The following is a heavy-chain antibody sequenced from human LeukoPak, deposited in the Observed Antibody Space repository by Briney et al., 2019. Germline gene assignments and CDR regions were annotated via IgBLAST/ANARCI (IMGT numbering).Heavy chain of an antibody. V-gene: IGHV3-30*18. D-gene: IGHD3-10*01. Sequence: GRSLRLSCAASGFTFSSYGMHWVRQAPGKGLEGVAVILYVGSNKYYADSVKARFTFSRDNSKNTLYLQMNSLRAEETAVYYCANLEGWGMVRGVVGFDYWGQGTLVTVSS. CDR3: ANLEGWGMVRGVVGFDY. CDR2: ILYVGSNK. CDR1: GFTFSSYG. J-gene: IGHJ4*02.